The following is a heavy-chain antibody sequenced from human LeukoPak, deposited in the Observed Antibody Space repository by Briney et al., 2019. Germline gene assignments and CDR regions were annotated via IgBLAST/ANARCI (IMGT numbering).Heavy chain of an antibody. Sequence: GGSLRLSCAASGFTFSSYAMHWVRQAPGKGLEWVAVISYDGSNKYYADSVKGRFTISRDNSKNTLYLQMNSLRAEDTAVYYCATGYSSGRGGYWGQGTLVTVSS. D-gene: IGHD6-19*01. J-gene: IGHJ4*02. CDR1: GFTFSSYA. V-gene: IGHV3-30*14. CDR2: ISYDGSNK. CDR3: ATGYSSGRGGY.